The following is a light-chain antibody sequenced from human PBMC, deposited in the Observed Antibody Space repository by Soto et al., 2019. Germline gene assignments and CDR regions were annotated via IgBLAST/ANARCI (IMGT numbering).Light chain of an antibody. CDR3: QHRGRWPRT. Sequence: EIVSTQSPATLSLSPGERATLSCRASQSVNDYLAWYQQKPGQAPRLLIYGASNRATGIPLRFSGSGSGTDFTLTISSLEPEDFAVYYCQHRGRWPRTFGQGTKLEIK. V-gene: IGKV3-11*01. CDR2: GAS. CDR1: QSVNDY. J-gene: IGKJ2*01.